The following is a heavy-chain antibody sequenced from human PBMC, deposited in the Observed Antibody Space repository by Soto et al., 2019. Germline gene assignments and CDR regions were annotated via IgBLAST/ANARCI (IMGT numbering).Heavy chain of an antibody. V-gene: IGHV3-7*01. J-gene: IGHJ5*02. CDR3: ASARHIGP. CDR2: IKQDGSAT. D-gene: IGHD2-21*01. Sequence: GSVRLSCXAAGFTFSNYWMSWVRQAPGKGLEWVANIKQDGSATNYVDSVKGRFTISRDNAENSLYLQMNSLRAEDTAVYYCASARHIGPWGQGTLVTVSS. CDR1: GFTFSNYW.